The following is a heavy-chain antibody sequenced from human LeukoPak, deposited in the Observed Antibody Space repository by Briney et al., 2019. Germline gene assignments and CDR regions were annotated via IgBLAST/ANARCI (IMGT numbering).Heavy chain of an antibody. CDR3: ARDKGGSYYGY. CDR1: GFTFSSYA. CDR2: IYSGGST. D-gene: IGHD1-26*01. V-gene: IGHV3-66*01. Sequence: PGGSLRLSCAASGFTFSSYAMSRFRQAPGKGLEWVSVIYSGGSTYYADSVKGRFTISRDNSKNTLYLQMNSLRAEDTAVYYCARDKGGSYYGYWGQGTLVTVSS. J-gene: IGHJ4*02.